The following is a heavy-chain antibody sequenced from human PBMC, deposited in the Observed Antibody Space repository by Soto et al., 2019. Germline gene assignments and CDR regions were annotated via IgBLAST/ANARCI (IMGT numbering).Heavy chain of an antibody. D-gene: IGHD1-1*01. J-gene: IGHJ6*02. V-gene: IGHV1-2*02. CDR1: RNSFIDYY. Sequence: QVELVQSGAEVRKPGASVKVSCKASRNSFIDYYIHWVRQAPGQGLEWMGWIKANSGGTKYAQRLQGRVTMTRDQSIRTLYMELSRLKSDDTAVYYCAREDYNWNDYYYYGMDVWGQGTTVIVSS. CDR3: AREDYNWNDYYYYGMDV. CDR2: IKANSGGT.